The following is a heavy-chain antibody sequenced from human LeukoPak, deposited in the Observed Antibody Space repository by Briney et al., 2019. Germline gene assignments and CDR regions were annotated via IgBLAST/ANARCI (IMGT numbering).Heavy chain of an antibody. CDR3: ARVGMAVATFDY. Sequence: LSLTCTVSGGSISSYYWTWIRQPPGKGLEWVSYISGSGTTIYYADSMKGRFTTSRDNAKNSLYLQMNSLRAEDTAVYYCARVGMAVATFDYWGQGTLVTVSA. J-gene: IGHJ4*02. CDR2: ISGSGTTI. CDR1: GGSISSYY. V-gene: IGHV3-48*03. D-gene: IGHD6-19*01.